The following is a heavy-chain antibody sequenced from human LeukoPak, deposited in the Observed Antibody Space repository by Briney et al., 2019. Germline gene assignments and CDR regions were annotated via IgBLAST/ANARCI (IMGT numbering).Heavy chain of an antibody. Sequence: GGSLRLSCAASGFTFSNYAMSWVHQAPGKGLEWVANIKQDGSEKYYVDSVKGRFTISRDNAKNSLYLQMNSLRAEDTAVYYRAGDQFRGYYGSGSPPYFDYWGQGTLVTVSS. CDR3: AGDQFRGYYGSGSPPYFDY. J-gene: IGHJ4*02. V-gene: IGHV3-7*01. D-gene: IGHD3-10*01. CDR1: GFTFSNYA. CDR2: IKQDGSEK.